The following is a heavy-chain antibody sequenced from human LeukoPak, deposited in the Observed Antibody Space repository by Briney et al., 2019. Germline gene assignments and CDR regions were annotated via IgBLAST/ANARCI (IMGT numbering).Heavy chain of an antibody. J-gene: IGHJ4*02. V-gene: IGHV1-18*01. D-gene: IGHD3-10*01. CDR2: ISAYNGNT. CDR1: GYTFTSYG. CDR3: ARRSRGSGSYYNPYNFDY. Sequence: ASVKVSCKASGYTFTSYGISWVRQAPGQGLEWMGWISAYNGNTNYAQKLQGRVTMTTDTSTSTAYMELRSLRSDDTAVYYCARRSRGSGSYYNPYNFDYWGQGTLVTVS.